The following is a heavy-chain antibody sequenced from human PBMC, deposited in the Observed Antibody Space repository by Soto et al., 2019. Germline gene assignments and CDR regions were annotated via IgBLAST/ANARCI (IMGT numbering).Heavy chain of an antibody. CDR2: INTDGSST. CDR1: GFTISRYW. V-gene: IGHV3-74*01. CDR3: TRRLSVVGTSAFDY. J-gene: IGHJ4*02. D-gene: IGHD2-15*01. Sequence: EVQLVESGGGLVQPGGSLRLSCAASGFTISRYWMHWVRRAPGKGLVWVSRINTDGSSTSYADSVKGRFTTSRDNAKNTLYLQMNSPRAEDTAVYYCTRRLSVVGTSAFDYWGQGTLVSVSS.